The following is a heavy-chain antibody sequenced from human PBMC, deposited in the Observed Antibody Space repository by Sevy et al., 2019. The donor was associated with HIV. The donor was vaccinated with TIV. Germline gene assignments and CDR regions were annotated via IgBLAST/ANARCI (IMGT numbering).Heavy chain of an antibody. CDR3: ASDTPISAYNDF. CDR2: ISRRSTTI. Sequence: GGSLRLSCAASRFPFSNYNMNWVRQTPGRGLEWVSYISRRSTTIYYADSVKGRFTISRDNDQSSLYLQMNALRDEDTAVYYCASDTPISAYNDFWGQGTLVTVSS. J-gene: IGHJ4*02. D-gene: IGHD3-16*01. V-gene: IGHV3-48*02. CDR1: RFPFSNYN.